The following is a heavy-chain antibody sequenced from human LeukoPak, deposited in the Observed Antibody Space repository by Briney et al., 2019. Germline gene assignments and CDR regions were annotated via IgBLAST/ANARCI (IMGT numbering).Heavy chain of an antibody. D-gene: IGHD2-15*01. CDR1: GFTFSSYS. J-gene: IGHJ3*02. Sequence: GGSLRLSCAASGFTFSSYSMNWVRQAPGKGLERVSSISSSSSYIYYADSVKGRFTISRDNAKNSLYLQMNSLRAEDTAVYYCARDPRPAYCSGGSCYSGAFDIWGQGTMVTVSS. CDR2: ISSSSSYI. CDR3: ARDPRPAYCSGGSCYSGAFDI. V-gene: IGHV3-21*01.